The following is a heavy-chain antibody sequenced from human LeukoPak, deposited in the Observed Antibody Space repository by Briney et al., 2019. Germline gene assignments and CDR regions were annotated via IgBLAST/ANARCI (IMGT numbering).Heavy chain of an antibody. J-gene: IGHJ4*02. Sequence: GGSLRLSCAASGFTFSSYSMNWVRQAPGKGLEWFSSISSSSSYIYYADSVKGRFTISRDNVKNSLYLQMNSLRAKDTAVYYCARDRDVLLWFGEPNFDYWGQGTLVTVSS. V-gene: IGHV3-21*01. CDR3: ARDRDVLLWFGEPNFDY. D-gene: IGHD3-10*01. CDR1: GFTFSSYS. CDR2: ISSSSSYI.